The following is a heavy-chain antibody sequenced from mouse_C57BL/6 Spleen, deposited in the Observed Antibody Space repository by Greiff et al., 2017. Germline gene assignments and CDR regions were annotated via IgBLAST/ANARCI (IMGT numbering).Heavy chain of an antibody. CDR3: ASDYYGYAMDY. J-gene: IGHJ4*01. D-gene: IGHD1-1*01. Sequence: VKLQQSGPELVKPGASVKISCKASGYAFSSSWMNWVKQRPGKGLEWIGRIYPGDGDTNYNGKFKGKATLTADKSSSTAYMQLSSLTSEDSAVYFCASDYYGYAMDYWGQGTSVTVSS. CDR1: GYAFSSSW. V-gene: IGHV1-82*01. CDR2: IYPGDGDT.